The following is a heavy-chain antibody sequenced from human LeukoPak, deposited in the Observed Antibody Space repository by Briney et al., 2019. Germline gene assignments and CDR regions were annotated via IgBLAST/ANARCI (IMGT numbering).Heavy chain of an antibody. Sequence: GGSLRLSCAASGFTFSDYYMSWIRQAPGKGLEWVSYISSSGSTIYYADSVKGRFTISRDNAKNSLYLQMNSLRAEDTAVYYCARAGAAGTSYYYYYYMDVWGKGTTVTVSS. CDR3: ARAGAAGTSYYYYYYMDV. J-gene: IGHJ6*03. V-gene: IGHV3-11*04. D-gene: IGHD6-13*01. CDR1: GFTFSDYY. CDR2: ISSSGSTI.